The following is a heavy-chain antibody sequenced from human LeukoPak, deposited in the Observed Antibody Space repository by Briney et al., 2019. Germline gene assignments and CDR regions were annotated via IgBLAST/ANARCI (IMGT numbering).Heavy chain of an antibody. CDR3: GRVGYRSGWFFIDY. J-gene: IGHJ4*02. CDR1: GFTFSSFG. CDR2: IWYDGSNK. D-gene: IGHD6-19*01. Sequence: GGSLRLSCAASGFTFSSFGMHWVRQAPGKGLEWVAVIWYDGSNKYYADSMKGRFTISRDNSKNTLYLQMNSLRAGDTAVYYCGRVGYRSGWFFIDYWGQGTLVTVSS. V-gene: IGHV3-33*01.